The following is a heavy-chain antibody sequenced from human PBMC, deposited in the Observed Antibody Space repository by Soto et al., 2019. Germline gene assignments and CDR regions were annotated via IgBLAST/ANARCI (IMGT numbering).Heavy chain of an antibody. CDR3: ASRVPHGTYGAPYFQH. CDR2: ISFDGTDK. Sequence: QVQLVESGGGGVKPEKSLRLSCEASGFTFSSYGLHWVRQAPGKGLEWGAVISFDGTDKYYADSVKGRFTISRDNSKNTLYLEMNSLRSEDTAVYYCASRVPHGTYGAPYFQHWGQGTLVSVS. D-gene: IGHD1-26*01. V-gene: IGHV3-30*03. J-gene: IGHJ1*01. CDR1: GFTFSSYG.